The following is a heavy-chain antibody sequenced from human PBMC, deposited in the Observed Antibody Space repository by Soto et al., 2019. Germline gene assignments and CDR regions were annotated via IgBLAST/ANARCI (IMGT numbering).Heavy chain of an antibody. CDR2: IYPGDSDT. J-gene: IGHJ6*02. CDR1: GYDFTHYW. V-gene: IGHV5-51*01. D-gene: IGHD6-19*01. CDR3: ARTDRQAVAAEVFGYYSYGMEG. Sequence: GESLQISCKGSGYDFTHYWIAWVRQTPGKGLEWIGVIYPGDSDTRYSPSFQGQVTISADKSISTAYLQWSRLKDSDTAMYYCARTDRQAVAAEVFGYYSYGMEGWGQGTTVTVSS.